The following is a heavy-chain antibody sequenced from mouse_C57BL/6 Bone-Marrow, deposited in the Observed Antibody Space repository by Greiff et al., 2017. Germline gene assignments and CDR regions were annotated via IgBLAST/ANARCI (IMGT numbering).Heavy chain of an antibody. V-gene: IGHV5-17*01. Sequence: EVHLVESGGGLVKPGGSLKLSCAASGFTFSDYGMHWVRQAPEKGLEWVAYISSGSSTIYYADTVKGRFTISRDNAKNTLFLQMTSLRSEDTAMYYWARGIYYDYGNYAMDYWGQGTSVTVSS. D-gene: IGHD2-4*01. J-gene: IGHJ4*01. CDR1: GFTFSDYG. CDR3: ARGIYYDYGNYAMDY. CDR2: ISSGSSTI.